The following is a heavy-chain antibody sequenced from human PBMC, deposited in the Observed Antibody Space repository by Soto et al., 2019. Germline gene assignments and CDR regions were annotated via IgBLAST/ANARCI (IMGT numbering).Heavy chain of an antibody. CDR3: AKSPRGYCSSTSCYPNYYYYGMDV. V-gene: IGHV4-59*01. Sequence: SETLSLTCTVPGGSISSYYWSWIRQPPGKGLEWIGYIYYSGSTDYNPSLKSRVTISVDTSKNQFSLKLSSVTAADTAVYYCAKSPRGYCSSTSCYPNYYYYGMDVWGQGTTVTVSS. CDR1: GGSISSYY. J-gene: IGHJ6*02. D-gene: IGHD2-2*01. CDR2: IYYSGST.